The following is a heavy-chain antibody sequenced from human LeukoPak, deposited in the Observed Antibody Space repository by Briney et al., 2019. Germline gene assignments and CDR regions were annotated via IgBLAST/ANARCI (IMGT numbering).Heavy chain of an antibody. CDR1: GFTLSRYW. CDR3: ARDRDYYNYFEY. J-gene: IGHJ4*02. CDR2: IKNDGSEK. Sequence: GGSLRLSCPVSGFTLSRYWMRWVRPAPGKGLEWVANIKNDGSEKYYVDSVKGRFTISRGNAKNSLYLQMNSLRGEDTAVYYCARDRDYYNYFEYWGQGTLVTVSS. D-gene: IGHD3-10*01. V-gene: IGHV3-7*04.